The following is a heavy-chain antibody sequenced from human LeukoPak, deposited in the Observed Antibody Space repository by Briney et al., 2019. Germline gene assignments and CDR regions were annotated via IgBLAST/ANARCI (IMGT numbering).Heavy chain of an antibody. V-gene: IGHV4-39*07. J-gene: IGHJ3*02. Sequence: SETLSLTCTVSGGSISSSSYYWGWIRQPPGKGLEWIGSIYYSGSTYYNPSLKSRVTISVDTSKNQFSLKLSSVTAADTAVYYCARGSTYYYGSGSYLGNAFDIWGQGTMVTVSS. CDR3: ARGSTYYYGSGSYLGNAFDI. CDR2: IYYSGST. D-gene: IGHD3-10*01. CDR1: GGSISSSSYY.